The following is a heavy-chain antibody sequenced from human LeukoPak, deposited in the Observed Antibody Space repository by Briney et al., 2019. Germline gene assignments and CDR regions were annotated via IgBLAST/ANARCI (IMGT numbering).Heavy chain of an antibody. CDR3: ASHDSSGYSDAFDI. D-gene: IGHD3-22*01. CDR2: IYTSGST. Sequence: PSETLSLTCTVSGGSISSYYWSWIRQPAGKGLEWIGRIYTSGSTNYNPSLKSRVTISVDTSKNQFSLKLSSVTAADTAVYYCASHDSSGYSDAFDIWGQGTMVTVSS. CDR1: GGSISSYY. V-gene: IGHV4-4*07. J-gene: IGHJ3*02.